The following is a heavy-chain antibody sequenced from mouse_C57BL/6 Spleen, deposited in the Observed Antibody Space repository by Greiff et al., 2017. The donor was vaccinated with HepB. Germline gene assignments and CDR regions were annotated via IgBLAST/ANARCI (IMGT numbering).Heavy chain of an antibody. CDR2: FYPGSGSI. V-gene: IGHV1-62-2*01. CDR1: GYTFTEYT. Sequence: VQRVESGAELVKPGASVKLSCKASGYTFTEYTIHWVKQRSGQGLEWIGWFYPGSGSIKYNEKFKDKATLTADKSSSTVYMELSRLTSEDSAVYFCARHEGEYGNYESWFAYWGQGTLVTVSA. CDR3: ARHEGEYGNYESWFAY. D-gene: IGHD2-10*02. J-gene: IGHJ3*01.